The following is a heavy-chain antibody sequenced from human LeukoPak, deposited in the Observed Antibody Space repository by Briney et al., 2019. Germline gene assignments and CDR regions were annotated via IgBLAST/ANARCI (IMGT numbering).Heavy chain of an antibody. CDR1: GCIFDTYI. J-gene: IGHJ4*02. Sequence: GGSLRLSCAGSGCIFDTYIMNWVRQPRGKGVEWVSYINSRRTTMYYADSVKCRFNITRDNDKNILYLQMNSLSAEDTAVYHCETYSTSSAFDSWGQGTLVTVSS. CDR2: INSRRTTM. V-gene: IGHV3-48*01. CDR3: ETYSTSSAFDS. D-gene: IGHD6-6*01.